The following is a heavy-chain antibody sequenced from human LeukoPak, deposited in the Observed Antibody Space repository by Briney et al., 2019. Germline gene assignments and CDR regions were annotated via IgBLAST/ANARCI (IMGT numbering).Heavy chain of an antibody. V-gene: IGHV4-34*01. CDR1: GGSFSDYY. J-gene: IGHJ4*02. Sequence: PSETLSLTCAVYGGSFSDYYWSWIRQPPGKGLEWIGEINHSGSTNYNPSLKSRVTISVDTSKNQFSLKLSSVTAADTAVYYCAGGRIQLWLRHAYYFDYWGQGTLVTVSS. CDR2: INHSGST. CDR3: AGGRIQLWLRHAYYFDY. D-gene: IGHD5-18*01.